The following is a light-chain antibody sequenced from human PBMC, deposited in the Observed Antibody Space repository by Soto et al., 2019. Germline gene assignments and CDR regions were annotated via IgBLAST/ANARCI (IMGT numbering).Light chain of an antibody. J-gene: IGKJ1*01. Sequence: EIVLTQSPGTLSLSPGERATLSSRARQSVSSTYVSWYQQKPGQTPKLLIYEASTRAAGVPDRFSGSGSGTDYPLTIDRLEPEDFAVYYCQQYGNSHQTFGQGTKVDIK. CDR3: QQYGNSHQT. V-gene: IGKV3-20*01. CDR1: QSVSSTY. CDR2: EAS.